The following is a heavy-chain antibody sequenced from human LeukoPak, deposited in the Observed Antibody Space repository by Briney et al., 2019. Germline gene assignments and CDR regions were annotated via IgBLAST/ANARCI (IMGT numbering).Heavy chain of an antibody. Sequence: GASVTVSCTASGYTFTGYYMHWVRQAPGQGLEWMGWINPNSGGTNYAQKFQGRVTMTRDTSISTAYMELSRLRSDDTAVYYCARGGYYYDSSGYYVDYWGQGTLVTVSS. CDR1: GYTFTGYY. CDR3: ARGGYYYDSSGYYVDY. J-gene: IGHJ4*02. D-gene: IGHD3-22*01. CDR2: INPNSGGT. V-gene: IGHV1-2*02.